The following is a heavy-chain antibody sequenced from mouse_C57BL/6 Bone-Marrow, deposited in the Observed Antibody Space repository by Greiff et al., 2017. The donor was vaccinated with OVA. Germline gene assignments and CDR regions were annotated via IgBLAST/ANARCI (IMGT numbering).Heavy chain of an antibody. V-gene: IGHV10-1*01. CDR2: IRSKSNDNAT. Sequence: EVQLLESGGGLVQPKGSLKLSCAASGFSFNTYAMNWVRQAPGKGLEWVARIRSKSNDNATYYADSVKDRFTISRADSESMLYLQMNNLKTEDTAMSYCVSENTTVLADYWGQGTTLTVSS. J-gene: IGHJ2*01. CDR3: VSENTTVLADY. CDR1: GFSFNTYA. D-gene: IGHD1-1*01.